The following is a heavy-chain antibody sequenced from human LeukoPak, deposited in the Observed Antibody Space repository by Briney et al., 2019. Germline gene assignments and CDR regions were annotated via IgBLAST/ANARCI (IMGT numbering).Heavy chain of an antibody. Sequence: SETLSLTCTVSGGSISSGSYYWSWIRQPAGKGLEWIGRIYTSGSTNYNPSLKSRVTISVDTSKNQFSLKLSSVTAADTAVYYCASEYSSSSPFDYWGQGTPVTVSS. J-gene: IGHJ4*02. D-gene: IGHD6-13*01. CDR1: GGSISSGSYY. CDR2: IYTSGST. CDR3: ASEYSSSSPFDY. V-gene: IGHV4-61*02.